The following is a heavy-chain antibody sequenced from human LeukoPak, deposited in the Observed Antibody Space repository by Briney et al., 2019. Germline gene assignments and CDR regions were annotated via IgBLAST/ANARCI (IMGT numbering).Heavy chain of an antibody. CDR1: GFTFSSYA. V-gene: IGHV3-30*04. D-gene: IGHD1-26*01. J-gene: IGHJ4*02. Sequence: PGRSLRLSCAASGFTFSSYAMHWVRQAPGKGLEWVAVISYDGSNKYYADSVKGRFTISRDNSKNTLYLQMNSLRAEDTAVYYCARGHRYSGSYYPPFDYWGQGTLVTVSS. CDR3: ARGHRYSGSYYPPFDY. CDR2: ISYDGSNK.